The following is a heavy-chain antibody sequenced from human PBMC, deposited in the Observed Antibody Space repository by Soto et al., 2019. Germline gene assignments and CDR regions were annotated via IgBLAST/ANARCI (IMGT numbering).Heavy chain of an antibody. Sequence: QVQLVQSGAEVKKPGASVKVSCKASGYTFTSYYMHWVRQAPGQGLEWMGIINPSGGSTSYAQKFQARVTMTRDTSTRTVYMELSSLRSEDTAVYYCARENQGYCGGGSCYDPFDCWGQGTLVTVSS. D-gene: IGHD2-15*01. CDR2: INPSGGST. V-gene: IGHV1-46*03. CDR3: ARENQGYCGGGSCYDPFDC. J-gene: IGHJ4*02. CDR1: GYTFTSYY.